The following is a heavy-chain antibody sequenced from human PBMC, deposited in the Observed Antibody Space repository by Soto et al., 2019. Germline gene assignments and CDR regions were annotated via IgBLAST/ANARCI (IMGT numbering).Heavy chain of an antibody. CDR2: ISGSGGST. Sequence: EVQLLESGGGLVQPGGPLRLSCAASGFTFSSYALSWVRQAPGKGLEWVSGISGSGGSTYYADSVKGRFTISRDNSKNTLYLQMNSLRAEDTAVYYCAKDQYYYDRSDAFDIWGQGTMVTVSS. V-gene: IGHV3-23*01. CDR1: GFTFSSYA. CDR3: AKDQYYYDRSDAFDI. J-gene: IGHJ3*02. D-gene: IGHD3-22*01.